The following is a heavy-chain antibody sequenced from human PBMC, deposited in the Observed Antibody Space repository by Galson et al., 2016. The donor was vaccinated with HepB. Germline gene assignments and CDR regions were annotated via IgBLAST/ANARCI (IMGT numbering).Heavy chain of an antibody. J-gene: IGHJ4*02. V-gene: IGHV2-70*11. CDR3: ARIRGIRGIIDS. CDR2: IDWDDGK. Sequence: PALVKPTQTLTLTCTFSGFSLSTGEMCVTWIRQPPGKALEWLARIDWDDGKYYSASQKTRLTISKDTSKNQVVLTMTNVDPVDTGPYYCARIRGIRGIIDSWGQGTLVTVSS. CDR1: GFSLSTGEMC. D-gene: IGHD3-10*01.